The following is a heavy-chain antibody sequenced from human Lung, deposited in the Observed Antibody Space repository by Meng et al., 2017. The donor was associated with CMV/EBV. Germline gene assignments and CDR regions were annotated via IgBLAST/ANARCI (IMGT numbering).Heavy chain of an antibody. Sequence: GESXKISCAASGFTFSDYYMSWIRQAPGKGLEWVSYISSSSSTIHYADSVKGRFTISRDNAKNALYLQINSLRAEDTAVYYCARGGYCSNDVCYTGDHYFAYWXQGTXVTVSS. CDR3: ARGGYCSNDVCYTGDHYFAY. D-gene: IGHD2-8*01. CDR1: GFTFSDYY. J-gene: IGHJ4*02. V-gene: IGHV3-11*04. CDR2: ISSSSSTI.